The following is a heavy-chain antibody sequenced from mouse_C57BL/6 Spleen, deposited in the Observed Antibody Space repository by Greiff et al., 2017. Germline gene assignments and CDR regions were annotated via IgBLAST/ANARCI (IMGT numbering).Heavy chain of an antibody. Sequence: QVQLQQSGAELARPGASVKLSCKASGYTFTSYGISWVKQRTGQGLEWIGEIYPRSGNTYYNEKFKGKATLTADKSSSTAYMELRSLTSEDSAVYFCARGVYGSSYFDYWGQGTTLTVSS. CDR3: ARGVYGSSYFDY. D-gene: IGHD1-1*01. J-gene: IGHJ2*01. CDR1: GYTFTSYG. CDR2: IYPRSGNT. V-gene: IGHV1-81*01.